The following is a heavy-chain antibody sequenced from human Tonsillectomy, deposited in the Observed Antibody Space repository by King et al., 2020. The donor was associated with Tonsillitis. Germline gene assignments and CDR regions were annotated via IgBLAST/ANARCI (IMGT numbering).Heavy chain of an antibody. CDR1: GFTFSSYA. CDR2: ISGSGGST. J-gene: IGHJ4*02. Sequence: QLVQSGGGLVQPGGSLRLSCAASGFTFSSYAMSWVRQAPGKGLEWVSAISGSGGSTYYADSVKGRFTISRDNSKNTLYLQMNSLRAEDTAVYYCAKDLLFLWFGGTNYSFDYWGQGTLVTVSS. V-gene: IGHV3-23*04. D-gene: IGHD3-10*01. CDR3: AKDLLFLWFGGTNYSFDY.